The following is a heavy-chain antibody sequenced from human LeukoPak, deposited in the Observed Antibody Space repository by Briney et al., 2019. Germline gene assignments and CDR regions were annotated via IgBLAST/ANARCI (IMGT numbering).Heavy chain of an antibody. D-gene: IGHD3-22*01. CDR2: SSAYNGNT. CDR1: GYTFTSYG. CDR3: ARGGGSLYYYDSSGYCDY. V-gene: IGHV1-18*01. Sequence: ASGKVSCKASGYTFTSYGISWVRQAPGHGLEWMGWSSAYNGNTNYAQKLQGRVTMTTDTSTSTAYMELRSLRSDDTAVYYCARGGGSLYYYDSSGYCDYWGQGTLVTVSS. J-gene: IGHJ4*02.